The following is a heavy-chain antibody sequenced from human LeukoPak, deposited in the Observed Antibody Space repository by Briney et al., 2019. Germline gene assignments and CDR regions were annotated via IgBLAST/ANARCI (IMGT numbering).Heavy chain of an antibody. J-gene: IGHJ4*02. CDR2: ISINGGST. D-gene: IGHD1-1*01. CDR3: AKDLISENWNAVELEY. CDR1: GFTFSSYA. Sequence: GGSLRLSCAASGFTFSSYAMHWVRQAPGKGLEYVSAISINGGSTYYANSVKGRFTISRDNSKNTLYLQMGSLRAEDMAVYYCAKDLISENWNAVELEYWGQGALVTVSS. V-gene: IGHV3-64*01.